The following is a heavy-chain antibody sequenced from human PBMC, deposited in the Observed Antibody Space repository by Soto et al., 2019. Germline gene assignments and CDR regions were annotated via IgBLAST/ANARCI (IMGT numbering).Heavy chain of an antibody. CDR1: GFTFSSYA. CDR3: AKDYATGIAAAGYKALDY. Sequence: PGGSLRLSCAASGFTFSSYAMSWVRQAPGKGLEWVSAISGSGGSTYYADSVKGRFTISRDNSKNTLYLQMNSLRAEDTAVYYCAKDYATGIAAAGYKALDYWGQGTLVTVSS. J-gene: IGHJ4*02. CDR2: ISGSGGST. D-gene: IGHD6-13*01. V-gene: IGHV3-23*01.